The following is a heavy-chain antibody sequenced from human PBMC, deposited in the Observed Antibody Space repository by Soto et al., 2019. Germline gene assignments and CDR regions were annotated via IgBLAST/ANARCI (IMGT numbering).Heavy chain of an antibody. CDR3: ARGKWSSGWLDSSGYYYYFYX. V-gene: IGHV4-34*01. D-gene: IGHD3-22*01. J-gene: IGHJ4*02. CDR1: GGSFSGYY. CDR2: INHSGRT. Sequence: PSETLSLTCAVYGGSFSGYYWSWIRQPPGKGLEWIVEINHSGRTNYNPSLKSRVTISVETSKNQFSLKLRSVTAADTAVYYCARGKWSSGWLDSSGYYYYFYXWGQGTRFTVSX.